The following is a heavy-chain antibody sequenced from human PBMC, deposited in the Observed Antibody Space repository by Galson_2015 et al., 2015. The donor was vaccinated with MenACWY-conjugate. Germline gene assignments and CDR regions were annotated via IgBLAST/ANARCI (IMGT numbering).Heavy chain of an antibody. J-gene: IGHJ4*02. CDR2: IYPGDSNT. V-gene: IGHV5-51*01. CDR1: GYTFTNYW. CDR3: ARPYYGSGSYYLDH. D-gene: IGHD3-10*01. Sequence: QSGAEVKKPGESLIISCKASGYTFTNYWIAWVRQMPGKGLEWMGIIYPGDSNTRYSPSFQGQVTISADKSISTAYLQWSSLKASDTAMYFCARPYYGSGSYYLDHWGQGTLVTVSS.